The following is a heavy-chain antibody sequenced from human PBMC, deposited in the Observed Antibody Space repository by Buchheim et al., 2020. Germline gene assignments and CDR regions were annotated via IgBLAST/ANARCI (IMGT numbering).Heavy chain of an antibody. Sequence: EVQLVESGGGLVQPGGSLRLSCAASGFTFSSYWMSWVRQAPGKGLEWVSYISSGGSTINYADSVKGRFTISRDNAKNSLFLQMNSLRAEDTAIYYCARDRSFGVVNSFDYWGQGTL. J-gene: IGHJ4*02. CDR2: ISSGGSTI. V-gene: IGHV3-48*04. D-gene: IGHD3-3*01. CDR1: GFTFSSYW. CDR3: ARDRSFGVVNSFDY.